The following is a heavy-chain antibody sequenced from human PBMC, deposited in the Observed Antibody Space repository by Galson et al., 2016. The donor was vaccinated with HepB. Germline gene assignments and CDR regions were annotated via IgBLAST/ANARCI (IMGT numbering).Heavy chain of an antibody. CDR3: ARDREGIEAAKNLGLGYYYYYYMDV. Sequence: SLRLSCAASGYTVSSNYMSWVRQTPGKGLEWVSGICSGGNTYYTDSVTGRFTISRDTFKNTLYLQMNSLRAEETAVYYCARDREGIEAAKNLGLGYYYYYYMDVWGKGTTVTVSS. V-gene: IGHV3-53*01. CDR1: GYTVSSNY. J-gene: IGHJ6*03. D-gene: IGHD6-13*01. CDR2: ICSGGNT.